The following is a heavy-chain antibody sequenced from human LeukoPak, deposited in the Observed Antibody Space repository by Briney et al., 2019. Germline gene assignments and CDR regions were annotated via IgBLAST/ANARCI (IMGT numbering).Heavy chain of an antibody. J-gene: IGHJ4*02. CDR1: GGTFSSYA. D-gene: IGHD2-2*01. V-gene: IGHV1-69*06. CDR3: ASGRTDIVVVPATLRNYYFDY. Sequence: SVKVSCKASGGTFSSYAIGWVRQAPGQGLEWMGGIIPIFGTANYAQKFQGRVTITADKSTSTAYMELSSLRSEDTAVYYCASGRTDIVVVPATLRNYYFDYWGQGTLVTVSS. CDR2: IIPIFGTA.